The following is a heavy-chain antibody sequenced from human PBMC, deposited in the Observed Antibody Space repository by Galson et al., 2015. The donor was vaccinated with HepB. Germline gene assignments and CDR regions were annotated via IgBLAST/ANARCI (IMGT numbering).Heavy chain of an antibody. CDR3: ARGKIGNGITARRRYYYGMDV. V-gene: IGHV3-20*01. Sequence: SLRLSCAASGFTFEDYGMNWVRQAPGKGLEWVSGINWNGGSTAYADSVKGRFTISRDDAKNSLYLQMNSLRAEDTALYHCARGKIGNGITARRRYYYGMDVWGQGTTVTVSS. D-gene: IGHD6-6*01. J-gene: IGHJ6*02. CDR1: GFTFEDYG. CDR2: INWNGGST.